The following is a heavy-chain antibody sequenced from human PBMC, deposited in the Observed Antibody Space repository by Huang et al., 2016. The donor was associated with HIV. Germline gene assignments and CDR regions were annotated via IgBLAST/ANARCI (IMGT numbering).Heavy chain of an antibody. Sequence: QLQLQESGPGLVKPSQNLSLTCTVFGGSVSSRNYYWAWIRQTPGKGLEWIGSIHHSGTAYYSRSRKSGVSRSGDKSKNQFSLEVTAATAADSAIYYCARQGGDCTSISCYLSWFDPWGQGTLVTVSS. V-gene: IGHV4-39*01. J-gene: IGHJ5*02. CDR3: ARQGGDCTSISCYLSWFDP. D-gene: IGHD2-2*01. CDR2: IHHSGTA. CDR1: GGSVSSRNYY.